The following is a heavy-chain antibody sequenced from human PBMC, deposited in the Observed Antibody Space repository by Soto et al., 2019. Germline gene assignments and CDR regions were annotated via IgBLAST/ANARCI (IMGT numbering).Heavy chain of an antibody. D-gene: IGHD3-10*01. V-gene: IGHV2-5*02. CDR2: IYWDDDK. CDR1: ELSLSTSGVG. CDR3: VHSHVLRWFGFDS. Sequence: QITLKESGPTLVEPTQTLTLTCTFSELSLSTSGVGVGWIRQPPGKALKWLALIYWDDDKRYSPSLKSRLTITKVTSNNQVVLTMTNTDPVDTATYYCVHSHVLRWFGFDSWGQGTLVTVPS. J-gene: IGHJ4*02.